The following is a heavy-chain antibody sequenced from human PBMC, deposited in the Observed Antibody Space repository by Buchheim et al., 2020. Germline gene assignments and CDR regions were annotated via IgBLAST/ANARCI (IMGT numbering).Heavy chain of an antibody. CDR1: GFTFSSYW. CDR3: ARWGSGSNYPVQVMDV. Sequence: EVQLVESGGGLVQPGGSLRLSCAASGFTFSSYWMHWVRQAPGKGLVWVSRIDSDGRTTTYADSVKGRFTISRDNAKNTLYLHMNSLRAEDTAMYYCARWGSGSNYPVQVMDVWGQGTT. CDR2: IDSDGRTT. D-gene: IGHD3-10*01. V-gene: IGHV3-74*03. J-gene: IGHJ6*02.